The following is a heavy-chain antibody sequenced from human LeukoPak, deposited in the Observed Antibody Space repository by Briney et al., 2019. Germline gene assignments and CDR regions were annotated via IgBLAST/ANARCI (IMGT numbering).Heavy chain of an antibody. J-gene: IGHJ4*02. Sequence: SETLSLTCTVSGGSISTTSDYWGWIRQPPGKGLEWIGYIYYSGSTYYNPSLKSRVTISVDTSKNQFSLKLSSVTAADTAVYYCARGDYYDSSGYYHYWGQGTLVTVSS. CDR1: GGSISTTSDY. CDR3: ARGDYYDSSGYYHY. CDR2: IYYSGST. V-gene: IGHV4-31*03. D-gene: IGHD3-22*01.